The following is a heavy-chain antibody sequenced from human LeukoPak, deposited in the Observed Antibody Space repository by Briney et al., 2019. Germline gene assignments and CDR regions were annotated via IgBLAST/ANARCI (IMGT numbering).Heavy chain of an antibody. D-gene: IGHD5-12*01. Sequence: PSETLSLTCDVSGASMRNYYWSWVRQPPGKGLEWIGYMHHSGSSIYNRSLKSRVVISVDTSKNQVSLRLASVTAADTATYCRAGDEIRVATIRHWGQGTLATVSS. CDR3: AGDEIRVATIRH. V-gene: IGHV4-59*01. J-gene: IGHJ1*01. CDR1: GASMRNYY. CDR2: MHHSGSS.